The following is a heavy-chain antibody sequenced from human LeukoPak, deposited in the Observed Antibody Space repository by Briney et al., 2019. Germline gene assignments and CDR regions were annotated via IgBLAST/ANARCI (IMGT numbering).Heavy chain of an antibody. V-gene: IGHV3-23*01. J-gene: IGHJ4*02. CDR2: ISGSGGST. Sequence: GGSLRLSCAACGFTFSSYAMSWVRQAPGKGLEWVSAISGSGGSTYYADSVKGRFTISRDNSKNTLYLQMNSLRAEDTAVYYCAKDPSRGGGYPTWGQGTLVTVSS. D-gene: IGHD3-10*01. CDR3: AKDPSRGGGYPT. CDR1: GFTFSSYA.